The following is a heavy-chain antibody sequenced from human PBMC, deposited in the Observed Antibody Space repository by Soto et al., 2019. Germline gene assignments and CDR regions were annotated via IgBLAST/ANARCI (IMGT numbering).Heavy chain of an antibody. V-gene: IGHV6-1*01. J-gene: IGHJ4*02. CDR3: AREGVRQQLAYYVDY. Sequence: QVQLQPSGPGLVKPSQTLSLTCAISGDSVSSSSAAWNWIRQSPSRGREWLGSTFYRSKWYTDYAVSVKRRITINPDTSKRQFSLQLNSVTPEDTAVYYCAREGVRQQLAYYVDYWGQGTLVTVSS. CDR1: GDSVSSSSAA. CDR2: TFYRSKWYT. D-gene: IGHD6-13*01.